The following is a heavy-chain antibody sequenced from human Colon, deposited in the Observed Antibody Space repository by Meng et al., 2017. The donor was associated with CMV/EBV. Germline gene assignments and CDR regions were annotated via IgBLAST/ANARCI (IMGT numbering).Heavy chain of an antibody. J-gene: IGHJ4*02. CDR3: ARGVYGPYYFDY. CDR1: GGSFSGYY. V-gene: IGHV4-34*01. Sequence: TCAGYGGSFSGYYWSWIRQSPGKGLVWIGEMNHSGSRNYNPSLKSRVTMSIDTSKNQFSLKLSSVTAADTAVYYCARGVYGPYYFDYWGQGALVTVSS. CDR2: MNHSGSR. D-gene: IGHD3/OR15-3a*01.